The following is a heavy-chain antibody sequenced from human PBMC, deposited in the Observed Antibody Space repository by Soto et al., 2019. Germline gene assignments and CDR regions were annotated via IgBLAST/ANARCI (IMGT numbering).Heavy chain of an antibody. D-gene: IGHD3-10*01. CDR1: GGSISSSSYY. CDR2: IYYSGST. CDR3: ARHLGTSAWFGDYYYYYGMDV. Sequence: PSETLSLTCTVSGGSISSSSYYWGWIRQPPGKGLEWIGSIYYSGSTYYNPSLKSRVTISVDTSKNQFSLKLSSVTAADTAVYYCARHLGTSAWFGDYYYYYGMDVWGQGTTVTVSS. J-gene: IGHJ6*02. V-gene: IGHV4-39*01.